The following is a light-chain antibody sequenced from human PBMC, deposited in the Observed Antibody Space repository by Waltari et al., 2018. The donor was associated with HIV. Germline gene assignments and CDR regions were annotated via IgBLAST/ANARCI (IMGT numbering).Light chain of an antibody. CDR1: SSDVGGSHY. CDR2: EVS. J-gene: IGLJ2*01. CDR3: SSYAGSYVV. V-gene: IGLV2-8*01. Sequence: QSALTQPPSASGSPGQSVTISCPGTSSDVGGSHYVSWYQPHPGQAPKLMIYEVSKRPSGVPDRFSGSKSGNTASLTVSGLQAEDEADYYCSSYAGSYVVFGGGTKLTVL.